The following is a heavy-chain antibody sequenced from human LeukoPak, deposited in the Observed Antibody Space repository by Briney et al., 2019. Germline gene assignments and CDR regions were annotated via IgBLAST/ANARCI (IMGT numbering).Heavy chain of an antibody. CDR2: ISGSGGST. CDR3: TRPGIIVGATQPDYYYYMDV. CDR1: GFTFSSFG. Sequence: GGSLRLSCAASGFTFSSFGMSWVRQAPGKGLEWVSAISGSGGSTYYADSVKGRFTISRDNSKNTLYLQMNSLKTEDTAVYYCTRPGIIVGATQPDYYYYMDVWGKGTTVTVSS. V-gene: IGHV3-23*01. D-gene: IGHD1-26*01. J-gene: IGHJ6*03.